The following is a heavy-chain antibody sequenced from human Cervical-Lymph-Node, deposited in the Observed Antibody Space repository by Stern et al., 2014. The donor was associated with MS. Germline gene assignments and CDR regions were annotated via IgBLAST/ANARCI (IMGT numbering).Heavy chain of an antibody. CDR1: GYTFTTYA. D-gene: IGHD6-19*01. V-gene: IGHV7-4-1*02. J-gene: IGHJ2*01. CDR2: IHTSTGNP. CDR3: ARGYSSGWYSSGYFDL. Sequence: VQLGESGSELKKPGASVNVSCKASGYTFTTYAINWVRQAPGQGLEWMGWIHTSTGNPTYAQGFTGRFVFSLDTSVSTAYLQISRLKAEDTAVYYCARGYSSGWYSSGYFDLWGRGTLVTVSS.